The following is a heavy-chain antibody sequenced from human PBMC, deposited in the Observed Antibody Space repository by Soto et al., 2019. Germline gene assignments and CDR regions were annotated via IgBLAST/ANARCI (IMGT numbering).Heavy chain of an antibody. J-gene: IGHJ4*02. CDR1: VFTFSSYS. Sequence: GTLRLSCASSVFTFSSYSMNWVRQAPGEGLEWVSYISRASGGAIYYADSVKARFTISRDNAKNSVYLRMNSLRAEDTAVYYGARDDKWAFANWGQGSPFTVSS. D-gene: IGHD1-26*01. CDR2: ISRASGGAI. CDR3: ARDDKWAFAN. V-gene: IGHV3-48*01.